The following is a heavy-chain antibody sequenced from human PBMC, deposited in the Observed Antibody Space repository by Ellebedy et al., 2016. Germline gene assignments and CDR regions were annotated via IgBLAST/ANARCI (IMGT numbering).Heavy chain of an antibody. D-gene: IGHD2-21*01. J-gene: IGHJ4*02. CDR1: GFIFSDYS. CDR2: ISRSSSDT. V-gene: IGHV3-11*06. Sequence: GESLKISCVASGFIFSDYSMSWIRQAPGKGLEWLSHISRSSSDTNYADSVKGRFTISRANAKNSVYLQVTSLRAEDTAVYYCARVFGGGKYLFDLWGQGTLVTVSS. CDR3: ARVFGGGKYLFDL.